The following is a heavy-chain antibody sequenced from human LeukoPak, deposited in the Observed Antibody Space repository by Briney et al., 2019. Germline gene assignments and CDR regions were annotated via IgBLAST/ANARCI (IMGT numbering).Heavy chain of an antibody. CDR2: IHSRGTT. CDR3: ARDEYGDFQGFDF. D-gene: IGHD4-17*01. J-gene: IGHJ4*02. V-gene: IGHV4-59*13. CDR1: GVSITSYY. Sequence: SETLSLACSVSGVSITSYYWNWIRQSPGKGLEWLGNIHSRGTTNYNPSLKSRVTLSLDTSKSQFALKVTSVTAADTAVYYCARDEYGDFQGFDFWGQGTRVTVSS.